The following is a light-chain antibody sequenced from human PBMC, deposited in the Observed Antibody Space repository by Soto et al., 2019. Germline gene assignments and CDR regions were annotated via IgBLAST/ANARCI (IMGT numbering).Light chain of an antibody. CDR3: SSYTSSSTLEV. CDR2: EVS. CDR1: SGDVGGYNY. V-gene: IGLV2-14*01. Sequence: QSVLTQPASVSGSPGQSITISCTGTSGDVGGYNYVSWYQQHPAKAPKLMIYEVSNRPSGVSDRFSGSKSGNTASLTISGLQAEDEADYYCSSYTSSSTLEVFGGGTQLTVL. J-gene: IGLJ2*01.